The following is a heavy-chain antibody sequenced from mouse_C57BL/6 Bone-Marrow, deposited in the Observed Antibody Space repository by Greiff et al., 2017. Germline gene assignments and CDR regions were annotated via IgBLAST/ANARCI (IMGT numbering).Heavy chain of an antibody. D-gene: IGHD2-13*01. CDR2: IDPSDSYT. V-gene: IGHV1-69*01. CDR1: GYTFTSYW. CDR3: AREEGSCDVRFAY. J-gene: IGHJ3*01. Sequence: QVQLQQPGAELVMPGASVKLSCKASGYTFTSYWMHWVKQRPGQGLEWIGEIDPSDSYTNYNQKFKGKSTLTVDKSSSTAYMQLSSLTSEDSAVYYCAREEGSCDVRFAYWGQGTLVTVSA.